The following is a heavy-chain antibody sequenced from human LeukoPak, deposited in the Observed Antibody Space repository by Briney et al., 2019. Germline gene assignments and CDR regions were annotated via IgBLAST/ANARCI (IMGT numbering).Heavy chain of an antibody. CDR1: GGSISSSNYY. CDR3: ARHDYYDSRAHPFNM. V-gene: IGHV4-39*01. Sequence: PSETLSLTCTVSGGSISSSNYYWAWIRQPPGKELEWIGSIYYRGNTYYNPSLKSRVTISVDTSKNQFSLKLSSVTAADTAVYYCARHDYYDSRAHPFNMWGQGTMVTVSS. J-gene: IGHJ3*02. CDR2: IYYRGNT. D-gene: IGHD3-22*01.